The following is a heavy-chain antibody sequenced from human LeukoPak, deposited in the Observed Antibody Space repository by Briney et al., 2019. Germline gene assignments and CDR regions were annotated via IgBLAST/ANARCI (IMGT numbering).Heavy chain of an antibody. CDR1: GGPFRGFS. D-gene: IGHD4-11*01. V-gene: IGHV4-34*10. CDR2: ISHSGSS. CDR3: ARYSNHVDYFDS. Sequence: SETLSLTCAVYGGPFRGFSWSWIRQAPGKGLEWIGEISHSGSSNYNPSLKSRITISVDTSKSQFSLRLTSVTAADTAVYYCARYSNHVDYFDSWGQGTLVTVSS. J-gene: IGHJ4*02.